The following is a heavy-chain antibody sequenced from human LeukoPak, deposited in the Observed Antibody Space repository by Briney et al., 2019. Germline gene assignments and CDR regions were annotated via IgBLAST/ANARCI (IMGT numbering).Heavy chain of an antibody. CDR2: IKQDGREK. CDR1: GGSISSSSYY. CDR3: ARAQGSVLRYFDWLLYPGNDAFDI. D-gene: IGHD3-9*01. V-gene: IGHV3-7*01. Sequence: ETLSLTCTVSGGSISSSSYYWGWIRQPPGKGLEWVANIKQDGREKYYVDSVKGRFTISRDNAKNSLYLQMNSLRAEDTAVCYCARAQGSVLRYFDWLLYPGNDAFDIWGQGTMVTVSS. J-gene: IGHJ3*02.